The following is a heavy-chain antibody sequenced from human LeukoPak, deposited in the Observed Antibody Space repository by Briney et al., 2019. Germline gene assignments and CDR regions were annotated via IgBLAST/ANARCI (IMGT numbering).Heavy chain of an antibody. CDR3: ARSLTIPRSGEFDY. CDR1: GFTFSSYW. Sequence: GGSLRLSCAASGFTFSSYWMSWVRQAPGKGLEWVANIKQDGSEKYYMDSVKGRFTISRDNAKNSLYLQMNSLRAEDTAVYYCARSLTIPRSGEFDYWGQGTLVTVSS. V-gene: IGHV3-7*01. CDR2: IKQDGSEK. J-gene: IGHJ4*02. D-gene: IGHD3-3*01.